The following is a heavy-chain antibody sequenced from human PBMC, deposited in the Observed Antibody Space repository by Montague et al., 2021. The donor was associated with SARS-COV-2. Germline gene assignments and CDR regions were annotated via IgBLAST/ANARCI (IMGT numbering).Heavy chain of an antibody. CDR2: KYYSGST. Sequence: SETLSLTCTVSGASISSRSYYWGWIRQPPGKGLEWIGFKYYSGSTYYNPTLKSRVTISVDTSKNQFSLKLSSVTAADTAVYYCATPPSSITIFGVVQGYYFDDWDQGTLVTVSS. CDR3: ATPPSSITIFGVVQGYYFDD. V-gene: IGHV4-39*01. J-gene: IGHJ4*02. CDR1: GASISSRSYY. D-gene: IGHD3-3*01.